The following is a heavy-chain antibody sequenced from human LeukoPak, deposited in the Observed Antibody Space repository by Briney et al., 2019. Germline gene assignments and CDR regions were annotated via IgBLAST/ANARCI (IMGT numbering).Heavy chain of an antibody. V-gene: IGHV3-21*01. CDR1: GFPVSSNY. CDR3: ARVGYSSIGGNFDY. Sequence: GGSLRLSCAASGFPVSSNYVSWVRQAPGKGLEWVSCISSSSSYIYYADSVKGRFTISRDNAKKSLYLQMNSLRAEDTAVYYCARVGYSSIGGNFDYWGQGTLVTVSS. CDR2: ISSSSSYI. D-gene: IGHD5-18*01. J-gene: IGHJ4*02.